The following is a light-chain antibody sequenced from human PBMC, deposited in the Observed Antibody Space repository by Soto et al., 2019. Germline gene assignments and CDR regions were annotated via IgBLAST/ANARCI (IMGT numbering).Light chain of an antibody. CDR2: GAS. CDR1: QSVSGY. V-gene: IGKV3-11*01. Sequence: EIVLTQSPATLSLSPGNRATLSCRASQSVSGYLAWYQQKPGQAPRLLIYGASNRATGIPARFSGSGSGTDFTITITLLAPEDFAVYYSQQRRNWPSTFGGGTKVEI. J-gene: IGKJ4*01. CDR3: QQRRNWPST.